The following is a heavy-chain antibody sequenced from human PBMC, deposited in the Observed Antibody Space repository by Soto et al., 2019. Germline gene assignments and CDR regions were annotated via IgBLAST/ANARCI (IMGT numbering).Heavy chain of an antibody. J-gene: IGHJ5*02. CDR1: GGSITSGNSYS. Sequence: SETLSLTCAVSGGSITSGNSYSWSWIRQPPGKGLEWIGSISHTGSTSYNPSLKSRLTMSVDKSKNQFSLRLSSVTAADMAVYSCDRAVAPYFGTWFDPWGQGILVTVSS. CDR2: ISHTGST. CDR3: DRAVAPYFGTWFDP. V-gene: IGHV4-30-2*01. D-gene: IGHD3-10*01.